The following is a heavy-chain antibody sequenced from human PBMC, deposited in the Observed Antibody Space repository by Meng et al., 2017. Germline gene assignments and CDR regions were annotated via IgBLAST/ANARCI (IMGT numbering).Heavy chain of an antibody. D-gene: IGHD6-19*01. V-gene: IGHV1-2*02. Sequence: GPLVRLGGGVKNAGALVNVSCKASGYPFPDFYLHWVPQAAGQGLEWRGWINPHSGCAYFVQNFQGRVTLTSDTSISTAYMELSRLRSDDTAMYYCARRVAVAGNTSRVRWFDPWGQGTLVTVSS. CDR3: ARRVAVAGNTSRVRWFDP. CDR2: INPHSGCA. CDR1: GYPFPDFY. J-gene: IGHJ5*02.